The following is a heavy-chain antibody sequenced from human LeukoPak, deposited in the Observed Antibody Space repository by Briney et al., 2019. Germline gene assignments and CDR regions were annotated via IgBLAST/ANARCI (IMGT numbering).Heavy chain of an antibody. CDR2: LYHSGST. CDR1: GYTLSSDYY. V-gene: IGHV4-38-2*02. J-gene: IGHJ2*01. CDR3: ARDPRGRNWYFDL. Sequence: SETLSLTCTVSGYTLSSDYYWGWIRQPPGKGLEWIGTLYHSGSTYCNPSLKSRVTISVDTSKNQFSLSLSSVTAADTAVYYCARDPRGRNWYFDLWGRGTLVTVSS.